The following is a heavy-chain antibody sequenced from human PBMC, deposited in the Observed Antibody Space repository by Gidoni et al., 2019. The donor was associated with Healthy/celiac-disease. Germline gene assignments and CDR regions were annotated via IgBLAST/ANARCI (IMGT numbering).Heavy chain of an antibody. J-gene: IGHJ4*02. Sequence: QVQLQESGPGLVKPSQTLSLTCTVSGCSISSGGYYWSWIRQHPGKGLEWIGYIYYSGSTYYNPSLKSRVTISVDTSKNQFSLKLSSVTAADTAVYYCARGVSRKYSYDEGTSYWGQGTLVTVSS. D-gene: IGHD5-18*01. CDR1: GCSISSGGYY. V-gene: IGHV4-31*03. CDR2: IYYSGST. CDR3: ARGVSRKYSYDEGTSY.